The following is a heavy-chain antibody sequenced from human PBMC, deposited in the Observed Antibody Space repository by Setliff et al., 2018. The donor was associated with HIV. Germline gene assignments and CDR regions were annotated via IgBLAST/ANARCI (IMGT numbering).Heavy chain of an antibody. Sequence: GGSLRLSCAASGFTFSSYNMNWVRQAPGKGLEWASSISSTSTYIYYVDSVKGRFTISRDNAKNSLYLQMNSLRAEDTAIYYCARKLRPGHGVDVWGQGTTVTVSS. CDR3: ARKLRPGHGVDV. CDR1: GFTFSSYN. D-gene: IGHD3-10*01. V-gene: IGHV3-21*01. J-gene: IGHJ6*02. CDR2: ISSTSTYI.